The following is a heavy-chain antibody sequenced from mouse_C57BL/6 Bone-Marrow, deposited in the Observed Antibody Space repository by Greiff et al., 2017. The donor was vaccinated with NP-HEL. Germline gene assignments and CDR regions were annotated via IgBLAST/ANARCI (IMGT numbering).Heavy chain of an antibody. CDR1: GYAFTNYL. CDR3: ARGGDYSNYVWYFDV. Sequence: QVQLQQSGAELVRPGTSVKVSCKASGYAFTNYLIEWVKQRPGQGLEWIGVINPGSGGTNYNEKFKGKATLTADKSSSTAYMQLSSLTSEDSAVYFCARGGDYSNYVWYFDVWGTGTTVTVSS. J-gene: IGHJ1*03. CDR2: INPGSGGT. D-gene: IGHD2-5*01. V-gene: IGHV1-54*01.